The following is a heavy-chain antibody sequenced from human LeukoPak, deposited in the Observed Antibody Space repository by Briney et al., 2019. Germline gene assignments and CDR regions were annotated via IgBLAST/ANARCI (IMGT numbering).Heavy chain of an antibody. D-gene: IGHD3-3*01. V-gene: IGHV3-23*01. CDR3: AKDGGTHYDFWSGYPYYFDY. Sequence: GGSLRLSCAASGFTFSSYAMSWVRQAPGKGLEWVSAISGSGGSTYYADSVKGRFTISRDNSKNTLYLQMNSLRAEDTAVYYCAKDGGTHYDFWSGYPYYFDYWGQGTLVTVSS. CDR1: GFTFSSYA. CDR2: ISGSGGST. J-gene: IGHJ4*02.